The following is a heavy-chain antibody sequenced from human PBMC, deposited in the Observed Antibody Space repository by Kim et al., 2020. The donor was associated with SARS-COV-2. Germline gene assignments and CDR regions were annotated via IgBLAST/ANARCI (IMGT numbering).Heavy chain of an antibody. Sequence: GGSLRLSCATSGFTFSSYAMSWVRQAPGRGLEWVSGISGSGLSTYYADSVKGRFTISRDNSDNTLYLQMSSLRAEDTAIYYCAKDIGGSGSYYNSASDYRGQGTLVTVSP. CDR3: AKDIGGSGSYYNSASDY. CDR1: GFTFSSYA. CDR2: ISGSGLST. J-gene: IGHJ4*02. D-gene: IGHD3-10*01. V-gene: IGHV3-23*01.